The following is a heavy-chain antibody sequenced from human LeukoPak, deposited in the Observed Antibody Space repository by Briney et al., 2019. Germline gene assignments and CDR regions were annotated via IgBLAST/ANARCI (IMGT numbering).Heavy chain of an antibody. D-gene: IGHD6-19*01. V-gene: IGHV4-59*01. CDR2: IYHTGST. CDR1: GGSISSYY. J-gene: IGHJ2*01. CDR3: ARDSRGSGWDYWSFDL. Sequence: XETLSLTCTVPGGSISSYYWTWIRQPPGKGLEWIGYIYHTGSTHYNPSLKSRVTVSVDTSKNQFSLNLSSVTAADTAVYYCARDSRGSGWDYWSFDLWGRGTLITVSS.